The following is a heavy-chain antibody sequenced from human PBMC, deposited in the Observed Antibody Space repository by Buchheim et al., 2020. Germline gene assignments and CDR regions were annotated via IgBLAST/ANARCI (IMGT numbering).Heavy chain of an antibody. V-gene: IGHV3-30*18. J-gene: IGHJ4*02. D-gene: IGHD1-26*01. CDR1: GFTFSSYG. CDR2: ISYDGSNK. Sequence: QVQLVESGGGVVQPGRSLRLSCAASGFTFSSYGMHWVRQAPGKGLEWVAVISYDGSNKYYADSVKGRFTISRDNSKNTLYLQMNSLRAEDTAVYYCANSGIVGADYDYWGQGTL. CDR3: ANSGIVGADYDY.